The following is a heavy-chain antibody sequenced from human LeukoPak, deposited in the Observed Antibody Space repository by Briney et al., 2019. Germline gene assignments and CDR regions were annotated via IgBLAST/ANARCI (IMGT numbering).Heavy chain of an antibody. V-gene: IGHV1-8*01. J-gene: IGHJ5*02. CDR2: MNPNSGNT. Sequence: ASVKVSCKASGYTFTSYDINWVRQATGQGLEWMGWMNPNSGNTGYAQKFQGRVTMTRNTSISTAYMELSSLRSEDTAVYYCAGDWQTYYYDSSGYYPWGQGTLVTVSS. CDR3: AGDWQTYYYDSSGYYP. CDR1: GYTFTSYD. D-gene: IGHD3-22*01.